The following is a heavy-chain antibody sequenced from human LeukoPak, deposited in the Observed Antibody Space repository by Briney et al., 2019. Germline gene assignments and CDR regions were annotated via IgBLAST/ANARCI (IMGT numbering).Heavy chain of an antibody. D-gene: IGHD2-2*01. CDR1: GYTFTGYY. Sequence: ASVKVSCKASGYTFTGYYMHWVRQAPGQGLAWMGWINPNSGGTNYAQKFQGRVTMTRDTSISTAYMELSRLRSDDTAVYYCARGPYCSSTSCLFYYYYGMDVWGQGTTVTVSS. V-gene: IGHV1-2*02. CDR3: ARGPYCSSTSCLFYYYYGMDV. CDR2: INPNSGGT. J-gene: IGHJ6*02.